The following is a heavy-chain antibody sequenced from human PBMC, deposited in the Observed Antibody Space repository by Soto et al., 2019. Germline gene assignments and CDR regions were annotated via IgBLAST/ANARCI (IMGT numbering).Heavy chain of an antibody. CDR1: GFTFSSYG. Sequence: QVQLVESGGGVVQPGRSLRLSCAASGFTFSSYGMHWVRQAPGKGLEWVAVIWYDGSNKYYADSVKGRFTISRDNSKNTLSLEMHSLRAEDPAVYDYARGEGGAYPHYYYSGMDVWGQGTTVTVSS. CDR2: IWYDGSNK. J-gene: IGHJ6*02. D-gene: IGHD4-17*01. V-gene: IGHV3-33*01. CDR3: ARGEGGAYPHYYYSGMDV.